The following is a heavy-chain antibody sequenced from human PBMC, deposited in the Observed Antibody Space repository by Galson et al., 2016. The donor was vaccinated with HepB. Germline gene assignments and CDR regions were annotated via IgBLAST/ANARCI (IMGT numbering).Heavy chain of an antibody. J-gene: IGHJ4*02. V-gene: IGHV1-69*06. D-gene: IGHD5-24*01. CDR1: GGTFSNYV. CDR2: ITPIFGTV. CDR3: ARLDAYSYPYYFDS. Sequence: SVKVSCKASGGTFSNYVISWVRQAPGQGLEWMGGITPIFGTVNNAQNFQGRVTINADKSTSTAYMELSSLRSDDTAVYYCARLDAYSYPYYFDSWGQGTLVTVSS.